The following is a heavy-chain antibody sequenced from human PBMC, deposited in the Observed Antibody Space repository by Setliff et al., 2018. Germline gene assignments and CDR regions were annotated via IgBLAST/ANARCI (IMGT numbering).Heavy chain of an antibody. CDR1: GGSISISGYF. Sequence: SETLSLTCTVSGGSISISGYFWGWIRQPPGKGLEWIGSTSYSGTTYSNSSLKRRLSISVDTSKNQFSLRLTSVTAADTAVYFCARHSNTWPVDFWGQGTLVTVSS. CDR3: ARHSNTWPVDF. V-gene: IGHV4-39*01. J-gene: IGHJ4*02. CDR2: TSYSGTT.